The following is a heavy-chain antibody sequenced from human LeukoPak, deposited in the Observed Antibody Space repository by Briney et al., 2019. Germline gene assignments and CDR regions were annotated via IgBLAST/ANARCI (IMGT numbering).Heavy chain of an antibody. J-gene: IGHJ4*02. V-gene: IGHV3-23*01. CDR3: AKDGDGGSYPPHVDY. D-gene: IGHD1-26*01. CDR1: GFTFSSYA. Sequence: GGSLRLSCAASGFTFSSYAMSWVRQAPGKGLEWVSAISGSGGSTYYADSVKGRFTISRDNSKNTLYLQMSSLRAEDTAVYYSAKDGDGGSYPPHVDYWGQGTLVTVSS. CDR2: ISGSGGST.